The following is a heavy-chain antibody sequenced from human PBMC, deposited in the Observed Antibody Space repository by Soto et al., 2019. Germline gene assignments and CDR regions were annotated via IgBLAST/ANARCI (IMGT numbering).Heavy chain of an antibody. V-gene: IGHV1-2*04. CDR2: INPNSGGT. J-gene: IGHJ5*02. Sequence: ASVNVSCKASGYTFTVYYMHWVRQAPGQGLEWMGWINPNSGGTNYAQKFQGWVTMTRDTSISTAYMELSRLRSDDTAVYYCARSNEPEGWFDPGGQGTLVTVSS. CDR1: GYTFTVYY. CDR3: ARSNEPEGWFDP.